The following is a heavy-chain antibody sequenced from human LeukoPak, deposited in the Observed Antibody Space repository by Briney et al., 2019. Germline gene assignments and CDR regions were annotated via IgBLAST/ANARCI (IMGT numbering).Heavy chain of an antibody. CDR2: IYNSGTT. V-gene: IGHV4-30-4*01. Sequence: PSETLSLTCTVSGGTISSDDYYWSWIRQPPGQGLEWIGYIYNSGTTYYNPSLKSRVTISIDTSKSQFSLKLSAVTAAKTAIDYCARAPIITNSWYWFDHWGQGTLVTVSS. CDR1: GGTISSDDYY. CDR3: ARAPIITNSWYWFDH. D-gene: IGHD5-24*01. J-gene: IGHJ5*02.